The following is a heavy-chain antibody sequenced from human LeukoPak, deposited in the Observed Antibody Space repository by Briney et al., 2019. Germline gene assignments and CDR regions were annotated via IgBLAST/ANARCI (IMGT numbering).Heavy chain of an antibody. CDR1: GFTVSSNY. V-gene: IGHV3-7*01. J-gene: IGHJ4*02. D-gene: IGHD2/OR15-2a*01. Sequence: PGGSLRLSCAASGFTVSSNYMSWVRQAPGKGLEWVATMNQDESQKYYVDSVKGRFTISRDNAKNALFLQMNSLRGEDTAIYYCASFEYKYSFGGQGTLVTVSS. CDR3: ASFEYKYSF. CDR2: MNQDESQK.